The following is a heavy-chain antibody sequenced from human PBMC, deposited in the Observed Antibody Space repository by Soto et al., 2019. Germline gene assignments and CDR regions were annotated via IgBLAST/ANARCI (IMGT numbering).Heavy chain of an antibody. D-gene: IGHD6-19*01. J-gene: IGHJ4*02. CDR2: ISYDGSNK. Sequence: GGSLRLSCAASGFTFSSYGMHWVRQAPGKGLEWVAVISYDGSNKYYADSVKGRFTISRDNSKNTLYLQMNSLRAEDTAVYYCAKGNSGWPDYWGQGTLVTVSS. CDR1: GFTFSSYG. V-gene: IGHV3-30*18. CDR3: AKGNSGWPDY.